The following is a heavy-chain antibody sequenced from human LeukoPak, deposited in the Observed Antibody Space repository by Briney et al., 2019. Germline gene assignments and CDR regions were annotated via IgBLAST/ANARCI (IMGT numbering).Heavy chain of an antibody. CDR3: ARGKRYSSSWFYNSSDP. Sequence: GGSLRLSCEVSGFTFSSYDMHWVRQTTGKGLEWVSGIGTTGDTHYPDSVKGRCTVSRENAKNSLYLQMNSLRAGDTAVYYCARGKRYSSSWFYNSSDPWGQGPLVTVPS. CDR1: GFTFSSYD. CDR2: IGTTGDT. V-gene: IGHV3-13*01. J-gene: IGHJ5*02. D-gene: IGHD6-13*01.